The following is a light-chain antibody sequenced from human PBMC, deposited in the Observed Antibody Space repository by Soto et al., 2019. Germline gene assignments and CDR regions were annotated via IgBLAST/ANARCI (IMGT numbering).Light chain of an antibody. Sequence: QSVLTQPPSVSGAPGQRVTISCTGSSSNIGADYHVHWYQQLPGTAPKRLIYGNNNRPSGVPDRFSGSKSGTSASLAITGLQAEDEADYYCQSYDSALSGYVFGTGTKVTVL. V-gene: IGLV1-40*01. CDR1: SSNIGADYH. CDR2: GNN. J-gene: IGLJ1*01. CDR3: QSYDSALSGYV.